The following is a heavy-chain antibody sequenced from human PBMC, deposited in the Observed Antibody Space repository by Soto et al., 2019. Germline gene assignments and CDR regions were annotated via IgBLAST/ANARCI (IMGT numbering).Heavy chain of an antibody. CDR2: INHSGST. CDR3: ARGYSSSWYTQNYYYYYGMDV. Sequence: PSETLSLTCAVYGGSFSGYYWSWIHQPPGKGLEWIGEINHSGSTNYNPSLKSRVTISVDTSNNQFSLKLSSVTAADTAVYYCARGYSSSWYTQNYYYYYGMDVWGQGTTVTVSS. D-gene: IGHD6-13*01. V-gene: IGHV4-34*01. CDR1: GGSFSGYY. J-gene: IGHJ6*02.